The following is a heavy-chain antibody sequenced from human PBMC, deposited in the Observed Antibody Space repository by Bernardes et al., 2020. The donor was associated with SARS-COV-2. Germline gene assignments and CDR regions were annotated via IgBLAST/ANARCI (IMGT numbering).Heavy chain of an antibody. CDR3: ARQGWGISGIYDAFDI. CDR1: GGSISRSTYY. J-gene: IGHJ3*02. Sequence: SETLSLTCTVSGGSISRSTYYWGWIRQPPGKGLEWIGTIFYSGRTYYNASLKSRVTISVDTSKNQFSLKLSSVTATDTAMYYCARQGWGISGIYDAFDIWGQGTMVTVSS. V-gene: IGHV4-39*01. D-gene: IGHD1-20*01. CDR2: IFYSGRT.